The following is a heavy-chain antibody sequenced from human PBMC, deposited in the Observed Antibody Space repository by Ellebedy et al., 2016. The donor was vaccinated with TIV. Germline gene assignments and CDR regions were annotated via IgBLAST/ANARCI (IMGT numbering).Heavy chain of an antibody. CDR3: ARVRIVGAIADY. CDR1: GYTFTSYY. J-gene: IGHJ4*02. Sequence: ASVKVSXXASGYTFTSYYMHWVRQAPGQGLEWMGIINPSGGSTSYAQKFQGRVTITADESTSTAYMELSSLRSEDTAVYYCARVRIVGAIADYWGQGTLVTVSS. V-gene: IGHV1-46*01. CDR2: INPSGGST. D-gene: IGHD1-26*01.